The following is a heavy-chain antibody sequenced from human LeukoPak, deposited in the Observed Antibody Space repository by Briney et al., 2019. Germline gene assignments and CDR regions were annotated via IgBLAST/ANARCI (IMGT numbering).Heavy chain of an antibody. CDR3: ARGRDGYNFLNRGEYYYFDY. D-gene: IGHD5-24*01. CDR1: GYSISSGYY. J-gene: IGHJ4*02. CDR2: IYHSWST. V-gene: IGHV4-38-2*02. Sequence: SETLSLTCTVSGYSISSGYYWGWIRQPPGKGLEWIGSIYHSWSTNYNPSLKSRLTISVDTSKNQFSLKLNSVTAADTAVYYCARGRDGYNFLNRGEYYYFDYWGQGTLVTVSS.